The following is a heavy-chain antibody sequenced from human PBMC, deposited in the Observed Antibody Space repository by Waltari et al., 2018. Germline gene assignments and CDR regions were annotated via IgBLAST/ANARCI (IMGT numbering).Heavy chain of an antibody. V-gene: IGHV3-21*03. CDR3: ARAGYYDSSGYDYYYYMDV. Sequence: EVQLVESGGGLVKPGGSLRLSCAASGFTFSSYSMNWVRQAPGKGLEWVSSISSSSSYIYYADSVKGRVTISRDNAKNSLYLQMNSLRAEDTAVYYCARAGYYDSSGYDYYYYMDVWGKGTTVTVSS. CDR1: GFTFSSYS. J-gene: IGHJ6*03. CDR2: ISSSSSYI. D-gene: IGHD3-22*01.